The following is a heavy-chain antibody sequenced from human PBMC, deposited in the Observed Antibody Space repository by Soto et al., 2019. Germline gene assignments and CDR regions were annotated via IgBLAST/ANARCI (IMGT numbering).Heavy chain of an antibody. J-gene: IGHJ6*02. D-gene: IGHD6-13*01. CDR3: ARERIAGSKYYYGMDV. V-gene: IGHV1-69*01. CDR2: ITPTFGTE. CDR1: GGTFSSYA. Sequence: QVQLVQSGAEVKKPGSSVRVSCKASGGTFSSYAISRVRQAPGQGLEGMGGITPTFGTENYALKFQGRVTITSDESTSTSYMELSGLRSEYTAVYYCARERIAGSKYYYGMDVWGQGTTVTVSS.